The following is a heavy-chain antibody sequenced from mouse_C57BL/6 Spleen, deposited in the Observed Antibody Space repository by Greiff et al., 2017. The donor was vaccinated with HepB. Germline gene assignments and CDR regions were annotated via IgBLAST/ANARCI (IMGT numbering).Heavy chain of an antibody. Sequence: EVMLVESGGGLVKPGGSLKLSCAASGFTFSDYGMHWVRQAPEKGLEWVAYISSGSSTIYYADTVKGRFTISRDNAKNTLFLQMTSLRSEDTAMYYCARPPYYYGSSYYAMDYWGQGTSVTVSS. D-gene: IGHD1-1*01. CDR2: ISSGSSTI. V-gene: IGHV5-17*01. CDR1: GFTFSDYG. J-gene: IGHJ4*01. CDR3: ARPPYYYGSSYYAMDY.